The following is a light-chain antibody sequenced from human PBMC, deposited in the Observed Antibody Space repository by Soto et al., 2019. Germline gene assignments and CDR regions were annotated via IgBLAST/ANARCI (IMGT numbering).Light chain of an antibody. V-gene: IGKV3-11*01. CDR1: QHISGY. CDR2: DAS. CDR3: QQRSNWPPIT. J-gene: IGKJ5*01. Sequence: EVVLTQSPATLSLSPGERATLSCRASQHISGYLAWYQQKPGQAPRLLIYDASNRATGIPARFSGSGSGTDFTLTISSLEPEDFAVYYCQQRSNWPPITFGQGTRLEIK.